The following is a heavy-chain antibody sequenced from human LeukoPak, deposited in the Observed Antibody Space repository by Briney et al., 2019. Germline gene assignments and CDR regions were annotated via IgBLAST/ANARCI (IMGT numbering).Heavy chain of an antibody. CDR2: IRVSHGHT. CDR1: GYTFSNYG. Sequence: GASVKVSCKASGYTFSNYGFSWVRQAPGQGLEWMGWIRVSHGHTDYAQKVQGRVTLTIDTSTTTAYMELRSLSSDDTAVYYCARDRGYYSWFEPWGQGTLVTVSS. D-gene: IGHD3-22*01. V-gene: IGHV1-18*01. J-gene: IGHJ5*02. CDR3: ARDRGYYSWFEP.